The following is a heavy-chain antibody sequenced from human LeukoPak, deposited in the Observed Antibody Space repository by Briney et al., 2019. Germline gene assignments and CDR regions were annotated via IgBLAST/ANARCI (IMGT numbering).Heavy chain of an antibody. V-gene: IGHV1-18*01. CDR1: GYTFTSYG. Sequence: ASVTVSCKASGYTFTSYGISWVRQAPGQGLEWMGWISAYNGNTNYAQTPQGRVTMTTDTSTSTAYMELRSLRSDDTAVYYCARDVGSTREFDYWGQGTLVTVSS. D-gene: IGHD2/OR15-2a*01. CDR3: ARDVGSTREFDY. CDR2: ISAYNGNT. J-gene: IGHJ4*02.